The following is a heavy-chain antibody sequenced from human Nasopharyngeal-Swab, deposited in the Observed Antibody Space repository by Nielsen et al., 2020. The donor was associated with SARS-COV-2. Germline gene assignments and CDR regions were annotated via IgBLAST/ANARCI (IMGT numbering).Heavy chain of an antibody. CDR3: ARELLDGMDV. V-gene: IGHV3-30*04. Sequence: GESLKISCAAFGFTFSSYAMHWVRQAPGKGLEWVAVISYDGSNKYYADSVKGRFTISRDNSKNTLYLQMNSLRAEDTAVYYCARELLDGMDVWGQGTTVTVSS. CDR1: GFTFSSYA. J-gene: IGHJ6*02. D-gene: IGHD2-15*01. CDR2: ISYDGSNK.